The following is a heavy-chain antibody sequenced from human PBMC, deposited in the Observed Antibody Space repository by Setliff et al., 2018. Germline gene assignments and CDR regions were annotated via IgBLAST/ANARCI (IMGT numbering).Heavy chain of an antibody. J-gene: IGHJ3*02. Sequence: GASVKVSCKASGYTFTSYYMHWVRQAPGQGLEWMGIINPSGGSTNYAQKFQGRVTMTSDTSISTAYMELGRLRSDDTAVYFCARDGGGDSDAFDIWGQGTMVTVS. CDR3: ARDGGGDSDAFDI. V-gene: IGHV1-46*01. CDR2: INPSGGST. D-gene: IGHD3-16*01. CDR1: GYTFTSYY.